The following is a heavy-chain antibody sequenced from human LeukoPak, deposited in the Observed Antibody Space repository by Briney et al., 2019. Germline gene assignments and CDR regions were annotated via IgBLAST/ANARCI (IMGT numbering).Heavy chain of an antibody. V-gene: IGHV1-3*01. D-gene: IGHD3-3*01. CDR3: ARDRSDYDFWSGYYT. CDR1: GYTFTSYA. J-gene: IGHJ5*02. Sequence: ASVKVSCKASGYTFTSYAMHWVRQAPGQRLEWMGWINGGNGNTKYSQKFQGRVTITRDTSASTAYMELSSLRSEDTAVYYCARDRSDYDFWSGYYTWGQGTLVTVSS. CDR2: INGGNGNT.